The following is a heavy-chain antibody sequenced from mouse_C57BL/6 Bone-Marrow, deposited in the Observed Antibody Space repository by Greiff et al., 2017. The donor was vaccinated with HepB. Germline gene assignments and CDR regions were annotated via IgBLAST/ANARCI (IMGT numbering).Heavy chain of an antibody. Sequence: DVKLVESGGGLVQPGGSLKLSCAASGFTFSDYYMYWVRQTPEKRLEWVAYISNGGGSTYYPDTVKGRFTISRDNAKNTLYLQMSRLKSEDTAMYYCARQGGYNYAMDYWGQGTSVTVSS. CDR2: ISNGGGST. V-gene: IGHV5-12*01. J-gene: IGHJ4*01. D-gene: IGHD2-2*01. CDR3: ARQGGYNYAMDY. CDR1: GFTFSDYY.